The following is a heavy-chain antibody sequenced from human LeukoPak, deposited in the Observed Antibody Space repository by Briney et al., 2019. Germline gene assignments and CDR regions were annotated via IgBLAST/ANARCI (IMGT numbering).Heavy chain of an antibody. Sequence: SETLSLTCAVYGGSFSGYYWSWIRQPPGKGLEWIGEINHSGSTNYNPSLKSRVTISVDTSKNQFSLKLSSVTAADTAVYYCASIADEEELPYPRPSRYYGMDVWGQGTTVTVSS. CDR3: ASIADEEELPYPRPSRYYGMDV. CDR2: INHSGST. V-gene: IGHV4-34*01. CDR1: GGSFSGYY. J-gene: IGHJ6*02. D-gene: IGHD6-13*01.